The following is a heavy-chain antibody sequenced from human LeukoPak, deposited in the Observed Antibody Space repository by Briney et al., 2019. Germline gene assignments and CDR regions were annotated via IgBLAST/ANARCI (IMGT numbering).Heavy chain of an antibody. V-gene: IGHV3-74*01. J-gene: IGHJ6*02. CDR1: GFTFSSYW. Sequence: GGSLRLSCSASGFTFSSYWMHWVRQDPRKGLVWVSRINGDGRNINYADSVRGRFTISRDNAKNTLYLQMNTLRVEDTAVYYCTRDLMDYDVSTGLHHYYMDVWGQGTTVTVSS. CDR3: TRDLMDYDVSTGLHHYYMDV. CDR2: INGDGRNI. D-gene: IGHD3-9*01.